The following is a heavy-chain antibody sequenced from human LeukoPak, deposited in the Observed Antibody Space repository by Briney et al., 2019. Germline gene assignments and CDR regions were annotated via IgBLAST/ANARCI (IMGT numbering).Heavy chain of an antibody. J-gene: IGHJ4*02. CDR1: GFTFSSYA. D-gene: IGHD2-2*01. Sequence: PPGGSLRLSCAASGFTFSSYAMNWVRQAPGKGLEWVSVISGSADSTYYADSVKGRFTISRDNSKSTLYLQMNSLSAEDTAVYYCAKGRPCSSTSCYGSYLDSWGQGTLVTVSS. V-gene: IGHV3-23*01. CDR3: AKGRPCSSTSCYGSYLDS. CDR2: ISGSADST.